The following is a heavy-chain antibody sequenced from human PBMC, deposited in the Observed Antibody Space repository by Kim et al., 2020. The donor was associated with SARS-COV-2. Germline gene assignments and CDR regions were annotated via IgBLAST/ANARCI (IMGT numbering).Heavy chain of an antibody. CDR3: AKDTPVAGWLQWTFDY. Sequence: GGSLRLSCAASGFTFSSYAMSWVRQAPGKGLEWVSAISGSGGSTYYADSVKGRFTISRDNSKNTLYLQMNSLRAEDTAVYYCAKDTPVAGWLQWTFDYWGQGTLVTVSS. CDR2: ISGSGGST. D-gene: IGHD5-12*01. V-gene: IGHV3-23*01. J-gene: IGHJ4*02. CDR1: GFTFSSYA.